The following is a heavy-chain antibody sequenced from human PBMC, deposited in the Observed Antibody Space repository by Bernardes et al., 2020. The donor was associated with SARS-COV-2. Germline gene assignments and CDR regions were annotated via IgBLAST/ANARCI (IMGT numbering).Heavy chain of an antibody. J-gene: IGHJ6*02. Sequence: GGSLRLSCAASGFTFSNYAMSWVRQAPGKGLEWVSHISGTGGATYYADSVKGRFTVSRDNSKNTLYLQMNSLRAEDTAIYYCARDRMVSSYLGLAVWGQGTTVTVSS. CDR2: ISGTGGAT. V-gene: IGHV3-23*01. CDR1: GFTFSNYA. CDR3: ARDRMVSSYLGLAV. D-gene: IGHD2-8*01.